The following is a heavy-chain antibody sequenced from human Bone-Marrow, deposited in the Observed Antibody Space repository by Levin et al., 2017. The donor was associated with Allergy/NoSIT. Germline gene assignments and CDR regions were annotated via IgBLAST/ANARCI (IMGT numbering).Heavy chain of an antibody. CDR3: VKGKYCGAATCYTGFDS. D-gene: IGHD2-2*02. J-gene: IGHJ4*02. Sequence: GASVKVSCKASGGTFTNYPFSWVRQASGQGLEWMGRIIPSLDITNYAQKFQGRVTITADKSSNTVYMELRNLGSEDTAMYYCVKGKYCGAATCYTGFDSWGQGTLVTVSS. CDR1: GGTFTNYP. V-gene: IGHV1-69*04. CDR2: IIPSLDIT.